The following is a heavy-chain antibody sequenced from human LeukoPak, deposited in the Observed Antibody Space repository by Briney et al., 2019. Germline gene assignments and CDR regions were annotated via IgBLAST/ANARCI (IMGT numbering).Heavy chain of an antibody. V-gene: IGHV1-18*01. CDR3: ARVISYDSSGSIDY. D-gene: IGHD3-22*01. CDR1: GYTFTSYG. Sequence: ASVKVSCKASGYTFTSYGISWVRQAPGQGLEWMGWISAYNGNTNYAQKLQGRVTMTTDTSTSTAYMELRSLRSDDTAVYYCARVISYDSSGSIDYWGQGTLVTVSS. CDR2: ISAYNGNT. J-gene: IGHJ4*02.